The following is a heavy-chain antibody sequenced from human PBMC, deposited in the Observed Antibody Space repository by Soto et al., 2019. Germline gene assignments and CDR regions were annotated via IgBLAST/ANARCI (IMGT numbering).Heavy chain of an antibody. V-gene: IGHV1-69*06. CDR1: GGTFSSYA. Sequence: PGASVKVSCKASGGTFSSYAISWVRQAPGQGLEWMGGIIPIFGTANYAQKFQGRVTITADKSTSTAYMELSSLRSEDTAVYYCARGTLWFGELLSYYYGMDVWGQGTTVTVSS. J-gene: IGHJ6*02. D-gene: IGHD3-10*01. CDR2: IIPIFGTA. CDR3: ARGTLWFGELLSYYYGMDV.